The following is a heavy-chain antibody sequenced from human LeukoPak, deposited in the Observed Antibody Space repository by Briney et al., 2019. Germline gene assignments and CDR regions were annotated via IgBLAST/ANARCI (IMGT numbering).Heavy chain of an antibody. CDR2: INPNSGGT. CDR1: GYTFTGYY. V-gene: IGHV1-2*02. J-gene: IGHJ4*02. CDR3: ARERVTMVRGVREFDY. D-gene: IGHD3-10*01. Sequence: GASVKVSCKASGYTFTGYYMHWVRQAPGHGLEWMGWINPNSGGTNYAQKFQGRVTMTRDTFISTAYMELSRLRSDDTAVYYCARERVTMVRGVREFDYWGQGTLVTVSS.